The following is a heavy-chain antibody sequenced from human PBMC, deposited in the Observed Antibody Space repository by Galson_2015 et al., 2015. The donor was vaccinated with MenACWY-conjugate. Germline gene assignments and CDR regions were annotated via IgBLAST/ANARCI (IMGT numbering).Heavy chain of an antibody. CDR1: GFTFSNAW. Sequence: SLRLSCAASGFTFSNAWMSWVRQAPGKGLEWVGRIKSKTDGGTTDYAAPVKGRFTISSDDSKNTLYLQMNSLKTEDTAVYYCTTDPPSTYDVDTALLALWGQGTLVTVSS. CDR3: TTDPPSTYDVDTALLAL. CDR2: IKSKTDGGTT. J-gene: IGHJ4*02. D-gene: IGHD5-18*01. V-gene: IGHV3-15*01.